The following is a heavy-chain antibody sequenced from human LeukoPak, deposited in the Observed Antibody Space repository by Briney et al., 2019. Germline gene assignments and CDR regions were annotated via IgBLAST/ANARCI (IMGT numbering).Heavy chain of an antibody. Sequence: KSSETLSLTCTVSGGSFSSSSSYWGWIRQPPGKGLEWIGTIHHSGSTYYNPPLKSRLTISEDTSKNRFSLKLTSVTAADTAVYYCARLMGDIAMVDAFDIWGQGTMVTVSS. CDR2: IHHSGST. D-gene: IGHD5-18*01. V-gene: IGHV4-39*01. CDR3: ARLMGDIAMVDAFDI. CDR1: GGSFSSSSSY. J-gene: IGHJ3*02.